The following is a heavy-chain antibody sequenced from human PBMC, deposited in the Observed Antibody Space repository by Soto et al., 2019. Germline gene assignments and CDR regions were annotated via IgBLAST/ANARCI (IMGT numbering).Heavy chain of an antibody. D-gene: IGHD6-6*01. V-gene: IGHV1-3*01. Sequence: ASVKVSCKASGYIFTNYAMHWVRQAPGQRLEWMGWINADNGNTKYSQNFQGRVTITRDTSASTAYMELSSLRSDDTAVYYCARVAHEYSSSWGAFDIWGQGTMVTVSS. CDR2: INADNGNT. J-gene: IGHJ3*02. CDR3: ARVAHEYSSSWGAFDI. CDR1: GYIFTNYA.